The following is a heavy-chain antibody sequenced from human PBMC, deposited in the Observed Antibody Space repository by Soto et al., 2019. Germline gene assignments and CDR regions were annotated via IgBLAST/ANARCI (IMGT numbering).Heavy chain of an antibody. D-gene: IGHD5-12*01. J-gene: IGHJ3*01. CDR3: VREGRGSFDF. Sequence: GGSLRLSCAPSGFIFTNYAMNWVRQAQGKGLEWVSVIGGRGNSAYYADSVQGRFTISRVNSKNTLSLQMSSLTADDTAIDYCVREGRGSFDFWGRGTMVTVSS. V-gene: IGHV3-23*01. CDR1: GFIFTNYA. CDR2: IGGRGNSA.